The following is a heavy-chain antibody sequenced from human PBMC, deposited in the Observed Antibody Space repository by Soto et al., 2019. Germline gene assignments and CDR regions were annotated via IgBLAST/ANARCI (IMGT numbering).Heavy chain of an antibody. Sequence: ASVKVSCKASGYTFTSYDINWVRQATGQGLEWMGWMNPNSGNTGYAQKFQGRVTMTRNTSISTAYMELSSLRSEDTAVYYCAVGYCSSTSCHTINWFDPWGQRTLVTVSS. CDR3: AVGYCSSTSCHTINWFDP. V-gene: IGHV1-8*01. J-gene: IGHJ5*02. CDR2: MNPNSGNT. CDR1: GYTFTSYD. D-gene: IGHD2-2*01.